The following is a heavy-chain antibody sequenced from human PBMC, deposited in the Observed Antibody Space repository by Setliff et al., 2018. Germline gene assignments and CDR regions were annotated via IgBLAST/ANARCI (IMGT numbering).Heavy chain of an antibody. CDR2: IYIGGSA. Sequence: SETLSLTCTVSGGSISSYYWSWIRQPAGKGLEWIGLIYIGGSANYNPSLKSRVTISIDTSKNQFSLKLSSVTAADMAVYYCAREQWLDPPGYYYMDVWAKGTTVTVSS. CDR3: AREQWLDPPGYYYMDV. D-gene: IGHD6-19*01. V-gene: IGHV4-4*07. J-gene: IGHJ6*03. CDR1: GGSISSYY.